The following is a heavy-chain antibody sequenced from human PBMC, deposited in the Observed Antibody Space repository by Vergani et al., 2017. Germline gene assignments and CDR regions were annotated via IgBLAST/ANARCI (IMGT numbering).Heavy chain of an antibody. CDR3: ARDLIENDTYSRSGY. D-gene: IGHD6-25*01. Sequence: QVQLVQSGAEVKKPGASVKVSCKASGYTFSTYGISWVRQAPGQGLEWMGWISAYNGNINYPEKFQGRLTMTTDTSTRTAYMELRSLRSDDTAVYYCARDLIENDTYSRSGYSAPGTLVTVSS. CDR1: GYTFSTYG. V-gene: IGHV1-18*01. J-gene: IGHJ1*01. CDR2: ISAYNGNI.